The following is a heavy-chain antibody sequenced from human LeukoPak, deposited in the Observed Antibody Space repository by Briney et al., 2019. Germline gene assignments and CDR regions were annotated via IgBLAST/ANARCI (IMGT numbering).Heavy chain of an antibody. Sequence: GGSLRLSCAASGFTFSSYAMSWVRQAPGKGLEWVSTISGSGDSTYYADSVKGRFTISRDNSKNTLYLQMNSLRAEDTAVYYCAKTPSAALFDYLGQGTLVTVSS. CDR2: ISGSGDST. V-gene: IGHV3-23*01. D-gene: IGHD6-25*01. CDR3: AKTPSAALFDY. J-gene: IGHJ4*02. CDR1: GFTFSSYA.